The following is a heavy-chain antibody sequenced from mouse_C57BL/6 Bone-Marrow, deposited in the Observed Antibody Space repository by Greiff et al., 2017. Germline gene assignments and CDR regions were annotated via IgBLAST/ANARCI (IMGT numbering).Heavy chain of an antibody. V-gene: IGHV14-1*01. CDR2: IDPEDGDT. CDR1: GFNIKDYY. J-gene: IGHJ2*01. CDR3: TTFFDY. Sequence: DVQLQESGAELVRPGASVKLSCTASGFNIKDYYMHWVKQRPEQGLEWIGRIDPEDGDTEYAPKFQGKATMTAATSSNTAYLQLSSLTSEDTAFYYCTTFFDYWGQGTTLTVSS.